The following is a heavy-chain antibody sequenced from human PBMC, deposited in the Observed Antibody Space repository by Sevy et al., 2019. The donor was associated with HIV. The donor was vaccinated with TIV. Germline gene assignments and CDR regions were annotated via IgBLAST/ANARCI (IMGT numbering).Heavy chain of an antibody. Sequence: GGSLRLSCAASGFTFSNYDMHWVRQAPGKGLDWVAVISHDERYKNYAESVKVRLTISRDNFKNTLFLQMDSLRPEDTAVYFGARLVSCGGDCYYLDSWGQGALVTVSS. CDR2: ISHDERYK. J-gene: IGHJ4*02. D-gene: IGHD2-21*02. CDR1: GFTFSNYD. CDR3: ARLVSCGGDCYYLDS. V-gene: IGHV3-30*04.